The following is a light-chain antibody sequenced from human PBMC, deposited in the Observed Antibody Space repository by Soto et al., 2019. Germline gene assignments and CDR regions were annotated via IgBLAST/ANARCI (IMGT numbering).Light chain of an antibody. CDR1: QSVSSN. V-gene: IGKV3-15*01. CDR3: QPYNKWPLT. J-gene: IGKJ1*01. Sequence: EILMTQSPGTLSASPGERATLSCRASQSVSSNLAWYQQKPGQAPRLLIYAVSTRATGIPARFSGSGSGTEFTLNLSSLQSEDFAVYYCQPYNKWPLTFGQGTKVDIK. CDR2: AVS.